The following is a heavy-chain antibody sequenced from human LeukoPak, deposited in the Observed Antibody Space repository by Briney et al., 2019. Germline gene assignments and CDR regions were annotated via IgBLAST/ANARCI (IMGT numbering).Heavy chain of an antibody. CDR3: AKDPYGDYVRYFDY. D-gene: IGHD4-17*01. Sequence: GGSLRLSCAASGFTFRSYAMNWVRQAPGKGLEWVSGISGSGGGTYYADSVKGRFTISRDNSKNTLYLQMNSLRAEDTAVYYCAKDPYGDYVRYFDYWGQGTLVTVSS. CDR2: ISGSGGGT. CDR1: GFTFRSYA. J-gene: IGHJ4*02. V-gene: IGHV3-23*01.